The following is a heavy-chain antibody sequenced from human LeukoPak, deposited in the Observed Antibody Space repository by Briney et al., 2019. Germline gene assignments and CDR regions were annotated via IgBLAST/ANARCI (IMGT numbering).Heavy chain of an antibody. CDR3: ARCISYGSGNWFDP. V-gene: IGHV4-38-2*01. CDR1: GYSISSGYY. CDR2: IYHSGST. D-gene: IGHD3-10*01. Sequence: SETLSLTCAVSGYSISSGYYWGWIRPTPGKGLEWIGSIYHSGSTYYNPSLMSRVTISVDTSKNQFSLNLSSVTAADTAVYYCARCISYGSGNWFDPWGQGTLVTVSS. J-gene: IGHJ5*02.